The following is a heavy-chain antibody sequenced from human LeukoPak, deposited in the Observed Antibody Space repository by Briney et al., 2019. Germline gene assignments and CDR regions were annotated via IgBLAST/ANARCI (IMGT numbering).Heavy chain of an antibody. J-gene: IGHJ4*02. CDR1: GYTFTSYG. V-gene: IGHV1-2*02. Sequence: WASVKVSCKASGYTFTSYGISWVRQAPGQGLEWMGWVTPNSGGTNYAQRFQGRVTMTRDTSISTAYMELSSLRSEDTAVYYCARERYYGSGSYLGGLDYWGQGTLVTVSS. CDR3: ARERYYGSGSYLGGLDY. CDR2: VTPNSGGT. D-gene: IGHD3-10*01.